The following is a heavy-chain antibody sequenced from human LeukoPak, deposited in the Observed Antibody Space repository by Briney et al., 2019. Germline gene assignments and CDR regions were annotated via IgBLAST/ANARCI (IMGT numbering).Heavy chain of an antibody. J-gene: IGHJ4*02. CDR2: IYYSGST. V-gene: IGHV4-30-4*08. D-gene: IGHD1-26*01. CDR3: ARTHGIVGATFFDY. CDR1: GGSISRGDYY. Sequence: SETLSLTCTVSGGSISRGDYYWSWIRQPPGKGLEWIGYIYYSGSTYYNPSLKSRVAISLDTSKNQFSLQLISVTAADTAVYYCARTHGIVGATFFDYWGQGTLVTVPS.